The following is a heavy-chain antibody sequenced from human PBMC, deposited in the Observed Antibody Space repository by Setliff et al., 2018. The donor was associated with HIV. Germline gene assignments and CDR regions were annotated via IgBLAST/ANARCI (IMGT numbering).Heavy chain of an antibody. V-gene: IGHV4-59*01. J-gene: IGHJ5*02. Sequence: PSETLSLPCIVSGASISSDTWSWIRQPPGKGLQWIGFIYNSEMINYNPSLKSPVSMSLDTSKNQFSLKLNSVTAADTAVYYCARGGTSSNWFDPWGQGTLVTVSS. CDR3: ARGGTSSNWFDP. D-gene: IGHD1-26*01. CDR2: IYNSEMI. CDR1: GASISSDT.